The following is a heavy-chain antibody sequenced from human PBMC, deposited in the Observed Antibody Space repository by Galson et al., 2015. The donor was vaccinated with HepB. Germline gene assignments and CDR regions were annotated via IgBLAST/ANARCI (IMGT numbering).Heavy chain of an antibody. CDR3: TTGGSRGWYTRFGFDY. V-gene: IGHV3-15*01. J-gene: IGHJ4*02. CDR1: GFTFSNAW. Sequence: SLRLSCAASGFTFSNAWMSWVRQAPGKGLEWVGRIKSKTDGGTTDYAAPAKGRFTISRDDSKNTLYLQMNSLKTEDTAVYYCTTGGSRGWYTRFGFDYLGQGTLVTVSS. D-gene: IGHD6-19*01. CDR2: IKSKTDGGTT.